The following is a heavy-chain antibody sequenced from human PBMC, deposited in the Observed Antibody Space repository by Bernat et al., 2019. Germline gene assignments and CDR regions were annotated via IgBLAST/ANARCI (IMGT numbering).Heavy chain of an antibody. CDR3: AREPYNLRYSSSSFFDY. J-gene: IGHJ4*02. CDR2: IYYSGST. Sequence: QVQLQESGPGLVKPSQTLSLTCTVSGGSISSGDYYWSWIRQPPGKGLEWIGYIYYSGSTYYNPSLKSRVTISVDTSKNQFSLKLSSVTAADTAVYYCAREPYNLRYSSSSFFDYWGQGTLVTVSS. V-gene: IGHV4-30-4*01. D-gene: IGHD6-6*01. CDR1: GGSISSGDYY.